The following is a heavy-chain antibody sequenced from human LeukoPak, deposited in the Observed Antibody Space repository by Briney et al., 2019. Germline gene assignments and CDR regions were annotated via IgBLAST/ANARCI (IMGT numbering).Heavy chain of an antibody. Sequence: ASVKVSCMASGYTFSNYGISWLRQARGQGREWMGWISAYTGDANYPQNLQGRVIMTTDTSTSTAYMELRSLRSDDTAVYYCARTPTGHYGSSGYFPYYFDYWGQGTLVTASS. CDR2: ISAYTGDA. CDR3: ARTPTGHYGSSGYFPYYFDY. D-gene: IGHD3-22*01. J-gene: IGHJ4*02. CDR1: GYTFSNYG. V-gene: IGHV1-18*01.